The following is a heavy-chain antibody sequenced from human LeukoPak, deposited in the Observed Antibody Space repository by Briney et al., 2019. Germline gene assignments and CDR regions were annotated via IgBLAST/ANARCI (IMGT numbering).Heavy chain of an antibody. D-gene: IGHD2-15*01. Sequence: GGSLRLSCAASGFTFSSYAMSWVRQAPGKGLEWVSAISGSGGSTYYADSVKGRFTISRDNSKNTLYLQMNSLRAEDTAVYYCARGYCSGGSCYDDPWGQGTLVTVSS. CDR1: GFTFSSYA. CDR2: ISGSGGST. V-gene: IGHV3-23*01. CDR3: ARGYCSGGSCYDDP. J-gene: IGHJ5*02.